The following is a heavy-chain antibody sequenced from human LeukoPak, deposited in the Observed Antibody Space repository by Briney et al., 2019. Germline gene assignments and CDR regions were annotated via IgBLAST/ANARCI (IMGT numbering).Heavy chain of an antibody. J-gene: IGHJ4*02. V-gene: IGHV3-23*01. Sequence: PGGSLRLSCAASGFTFSNYAMSWVRQAPGKGLEWVSGISNSGGSTYYADSAKGRFTISRDNSKNTLFLQMNSLRAEDTAVYYCARRVPDYWGQGTLVTVSS. CDR3: ARRVPDY. CDR2: ISNSGGST. CDR1: GFTFSNYA. D-gene: IGHD2-2*01.